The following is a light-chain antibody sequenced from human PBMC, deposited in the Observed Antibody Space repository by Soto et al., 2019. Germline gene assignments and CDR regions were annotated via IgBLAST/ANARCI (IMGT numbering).Light chain of an antibody. Sequence: EIVLTQSPATLSLSPGETATLSCGASQRVDSNYLAWYQQKPGLAPRLLIYDASYRASGIPVRFSGSGSGTDFTLTISRLEPEDFAVYYCQQYGRSPQTFGQGTKLEIK. J-gene: IGKJ2*01. V-gene: IGKV3D-20*01. CDR1: QRVDSNY. CDR3: QQYGRSPQT. CDR2: DAS.